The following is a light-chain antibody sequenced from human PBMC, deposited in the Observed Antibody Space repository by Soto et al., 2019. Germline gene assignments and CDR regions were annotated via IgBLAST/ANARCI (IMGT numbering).Light chain of an antibody. J-gene: IGKJ4*01. CDR1: QSVSSY. V-gene: IGKV3-11*01. Sequence: EIVLTQSPATLSLSPGERATLSGRASQSVSSYLAWYQQKPGQAPRLLIYDASNRATGIPARFSGSGSGPDFTLTISSLEPEDFAVYYCQQRSNWPPLTVGGGTKVDSK. CDR2: DAS. CDR3: QQRSNWPPLT.